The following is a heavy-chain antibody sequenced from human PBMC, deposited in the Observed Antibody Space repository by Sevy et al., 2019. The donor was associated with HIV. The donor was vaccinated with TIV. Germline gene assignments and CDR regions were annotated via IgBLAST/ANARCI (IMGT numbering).Heavy chain of an antibody. CDR1: GFTFSSYS. Sequence: GGSLRLSCAASGFTFSSYSMHWVRQAPGKGLEWVSSISSSSTYIYYADSVKGRFTISRDNAKNSLYLQMNSLRAEDTAVYYCARGPGYYERSGYYYQWGQGTLVTVSS. V-gene: IGHV3-21*01. J-gene: IGHJ4*02. CDR3: ARGPGYYERSGYYYQ. CDR2: ISSSSTYI. D-gene: IGHD3-22*01.